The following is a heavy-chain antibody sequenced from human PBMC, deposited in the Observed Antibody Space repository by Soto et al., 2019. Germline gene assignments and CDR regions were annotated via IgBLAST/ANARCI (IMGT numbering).Heavy chain of an antibody. J-gene: IGHJ4*02. CDR2: ISYDGSNK. CDR1: GFTFSSYG. CDR3: AKNWNYLDY. D-gene: IGHD1-1*01. Sequence: GGSLRLSCAASGFTFSSYGMHWVRQAPGKGLECVALISYDGSNKYYPDSVRGRFTISRDNSKNTLYLQMNSLSSEDTAVYYCAKNWNYLDYWGQGTLVTVSS. V-gene: IGHV3-30*18.